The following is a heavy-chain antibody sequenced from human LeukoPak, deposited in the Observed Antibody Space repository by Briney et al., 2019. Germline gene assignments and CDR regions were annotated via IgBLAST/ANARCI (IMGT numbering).Heavy chain of an antibody. D-gene: IGHD2-15*01. CDR3: ARDGYCSGGSCGTSWFDP. J-gene: IGHJ5*02. CDR1: GGSISSSSYY. Sequence: PSETLSLTCTVSGGSISSSSYYWGWIRQPPGKGLEWIGSIYYSGSTYYNPSLKSRVTISVDTSKNQFSLKLSSVTAADTAVYYCARDGYCSGGSCGTSWFDPWGQGTLVTVSS. V-gene: IGHV4-39*07. CDR2: IYYSGST.